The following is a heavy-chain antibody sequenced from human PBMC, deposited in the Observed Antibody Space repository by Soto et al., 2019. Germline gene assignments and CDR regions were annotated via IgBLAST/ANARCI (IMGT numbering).Heavy chain of an antibody. CDR1: GFTFSSYG. V-gene: IGHV3-33*01. Sequence: PGGSLRLSCAASGFTFSSYGMHWVRQAPGKGLEWVAVIWYDGSNKYYADSVKGRFTISRDNSKNTLYLQMNSLRAEDTAVYYCARGNDFWSGYLDYWGQGTLVTVSS. CDR3: ARGNDFWSGYLDY. D-gene: IGHD3-3*01. J-gene: IGHJ4*02. CDR2: IWYDGSNK.